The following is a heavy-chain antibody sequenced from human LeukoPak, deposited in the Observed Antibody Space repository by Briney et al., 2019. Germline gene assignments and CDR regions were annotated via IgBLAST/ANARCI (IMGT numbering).Heavy chain of an antibody. CDR2: IRSKANSYAT. CDR3: TSLVVVVPAAIAQYYYGMDV. J-gene: IGHJ6*02. V-gene: IGHV3-73*01. CDR1: GFTFSGSA. D-gene: IGHD2-2*02. Sequence: GGSLTLSCAASGFTFSGSAMHWVRQASGKGLEWVGRIRSKANSYATAYAASVKGRFTISRDDSKNTAYLQMNSLKTEDTAVYYCTSLVVVVPAAIAQYYYGMDVWSQGTTVTVSS.